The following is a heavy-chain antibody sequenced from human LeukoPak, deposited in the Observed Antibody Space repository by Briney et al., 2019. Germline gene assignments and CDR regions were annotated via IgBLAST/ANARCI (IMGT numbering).Heavy chain of an antibody. D-gene: IGHD6-13*01. J-gene: IGHJ6*03. Sequence: PGGSLRLSCAASGFTFSSYEVNWVRQAPGKGLEWVSYISSSGDTIDYADSVKGRFTISRDNAKNSLYLQMNSLRAEDTAVYYCATYSSSLYGYYYYYMDVWGKGTTVTVSS. CDR2: ISSSGDTI. CDR1: GFTFSSYE. CDR3: ATYSSSLYGYYYYYMDV. V-gene: IGHV3-48*03.